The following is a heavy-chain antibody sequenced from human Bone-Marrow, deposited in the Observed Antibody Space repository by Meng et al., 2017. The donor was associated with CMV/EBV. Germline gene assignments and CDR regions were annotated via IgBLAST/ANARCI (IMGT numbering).Heavy chain of an antibody. CDR1: GFTFGSYA. V-gene: IGHV3-30-3*01. CDR3: AKDDPVFHY. CDR2: IAYDGSNK. J-gene: IGHJ4*02. Sequence: GRVVESGGRLVQPGESLRLSCAASGFTFGSYAMQWVRQAPGKGLEWLAVIAYDGSNKYYADSVKGRFTISRDNSKNTVDLQMNSLRTEDTAVYYCAKDDPVFHYWGQGTLVTVSS.